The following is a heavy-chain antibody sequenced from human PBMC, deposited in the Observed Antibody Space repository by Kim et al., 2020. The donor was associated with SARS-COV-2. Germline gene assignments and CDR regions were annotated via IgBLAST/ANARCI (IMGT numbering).Heavy chain of an antibody. CDR3: ARLGYGYNIFF. CDR2: T. J-gene: IGHJ4*02. Sequence: TYYNPSLKSRVTISVDTSKNQFSLKLSSVTAADTAVYYCARLGYGYNIFFWGQGTLVTVSS. D-gene: IGHD5-18*01. V-gene: IGHV4-39*01.